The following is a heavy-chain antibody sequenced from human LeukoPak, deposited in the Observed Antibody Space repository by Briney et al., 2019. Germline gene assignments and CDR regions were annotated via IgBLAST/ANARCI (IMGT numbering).Heavy chain of an antibody. Sequence: GASVKVSCKASGYTFTSYDINWVRQATGQGLEWMGWMNPNSGNTGYAQKFQGRVTMTRNTSISTAYMGLSSLRSEDTAVYHCARGQGQQPDLPDYWGQGTLVTVSS. V-gene: IGHV1-8*01. D-gene: IGHD6-13*01. J-gene: IGHJ4*02. CDR2: MNPNSGNT. CDR3: ARGQGQQPDLPDY. CDR1: GYTFTSYD.